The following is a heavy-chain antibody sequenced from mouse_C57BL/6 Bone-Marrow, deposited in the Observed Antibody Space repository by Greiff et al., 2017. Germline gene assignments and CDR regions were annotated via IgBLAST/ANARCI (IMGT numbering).Heavy chain of an antibody. CDR3: AKHGDYDESLYFDV. J-gene: IGHJ1*03. V-gene: IGHV2-9*01. CDR1: GFSLTSYG. Sequence: VKLMESGPGLVAPSQSLYITCTVSGFSLTSYGVDWVRQPPGKGLEWLGVIWGGGSTNYNSALMSRLSISKDNSKSQVFLKMNSRQTDDTAMYYCAKHGDYDESLYFDVWGTGTTVTVSS. CDR2: IWGGGST. D-gene: IGHD2-4*01.